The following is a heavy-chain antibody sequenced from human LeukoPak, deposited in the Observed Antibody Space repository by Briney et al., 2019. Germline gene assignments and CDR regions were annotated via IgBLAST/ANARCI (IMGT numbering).Heavy chain of an antibody. CDR2: ISGSGGST. Sequence: GGSLRLSCAASGFTFSSYAMSWVRQAPGKELEWVSAISGSGGSTYYADSVKGRFTISRDNSKNTLYLQMNSLRAEDTAVYYCAKVGSSGYLSYFDYWGQGTLVTVSS. D-gene: IGHD3-22*01. CDR3: AKVGSSGYLSYFDY. V-gene: IGHV3-23*01. CDR1: GFTFSSYA. J-gene: IGHJ4*02.